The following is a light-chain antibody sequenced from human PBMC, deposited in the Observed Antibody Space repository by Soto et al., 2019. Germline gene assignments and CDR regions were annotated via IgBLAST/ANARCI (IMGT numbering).Light chain of an antibody. Sequence: QSALTQPASVSGSPGQSLTISCTGSSSDVGGNKYVSWYQHHPGKAPKLMIFEVSIRPSEISDRFSGSKSGNTASLTISGLQTEDEAHYYCISYTGDSSPYVFGTGTKLTVL. V-gene: IGLV2-14*01. CDR3: ISYTGDSSPYV. J-gene: IGLJ1*01. CDR1: SSDVGGNKY. CDR2: EVS.